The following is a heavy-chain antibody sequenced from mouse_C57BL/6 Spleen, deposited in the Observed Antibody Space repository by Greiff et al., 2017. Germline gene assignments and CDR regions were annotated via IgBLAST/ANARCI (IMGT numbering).Heavy chain of an antibody. CDR1: GYTFTSYW. D-gene: IGHD2-5*01. CDR2: IYPSDSET. V-gene: IGHV1-61*01. J-gene: IGHJ2*01. Sequence: QVQLQQPGAELVRPGSSVKLSCKASGYTFTSYWMDWVKQRPGQGLEWIGNIYPSDSETHYNQKFKDKATLTVDKSSSTAYMQRSSLTSEDSAVYYCARRYYSKGGFTYWGQGTTLTVSS. CDR3: ARRYYSKGGFTY.